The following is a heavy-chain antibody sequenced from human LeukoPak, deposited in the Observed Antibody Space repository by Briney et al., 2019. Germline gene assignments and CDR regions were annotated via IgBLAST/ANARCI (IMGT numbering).Heavy chain of an antibody. D-gene: IGHD1-26*01. CDR1: GLTFSSHL. J-gene: IGHJ4*02. CDR2: ISSDGTYT. CDR3: ARGSGSSGGYYVGDF. Sequence: GGSLRLSCAASGLTFSSHLMHWVRQAPGKGLVWVSRISSDGTYTNYADSVRGRFTISRDNAKNTLYLQMNSLRAEDTAVYYCARGSGSSGGYYVGDFWGQGTLVTVSS. V-gene: IGHV3-74*01.